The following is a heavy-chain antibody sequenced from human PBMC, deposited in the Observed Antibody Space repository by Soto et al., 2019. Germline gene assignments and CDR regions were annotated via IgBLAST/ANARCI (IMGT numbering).Heavy chain of an antibody. CDR1: GGTFNTYA. Sequence: SVKVSCKTSGGTFNTYAINWVRQAPGQGLEWMGGIIPIFGTTNYTQKFQGRVTITADDSTITAYMKLSGLRSDDTAVYYCARGLKRVVLGVDFIDNWFDPWGQGTRVTVSS. V-gene: IGHV1-69*13. D-gene: IGHD3-3*01. CDR3: ARGLKRVVLGVDFIDNWFDP. J-gene: IGHJ5*02. CDR2: IIPIFGTT.